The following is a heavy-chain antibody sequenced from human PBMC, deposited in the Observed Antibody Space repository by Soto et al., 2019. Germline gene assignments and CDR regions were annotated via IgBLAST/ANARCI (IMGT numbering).Heavy chain of an antibody. Sequence: PSETLSLTCSVSGGSISSGSYSWGWIRQPPGKGLEWIGYIYYSGSTNYNPSLKSRVTISVDTSKNQFSLKLSSVTAADTAVYYCATLYSSSGDFDYWGQGTLVTVSS. CDR2: IYYSGST. J-gene: IGHJ4*02. CDR1: GGSISSGSYS. D-gene: IGHD6-6*01. V-gene: IGHV4-61*01. CDR3: ATLYSSSGDFDY.